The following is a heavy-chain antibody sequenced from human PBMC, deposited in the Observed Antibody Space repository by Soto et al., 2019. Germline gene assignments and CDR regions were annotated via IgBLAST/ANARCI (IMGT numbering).Heavy chain of an antibody. V-gene: IGHV5-51*01. CDR1: GYRFTSYW. Sequence: GESLKISCKGSGYRFTSYWIGWVRQMPGKGLEWMGIIYPGDSDTRYSPSFQGQVTISTDKSISTAYLQWSSLKASDTAMYYCASRRGYYYDSSGSLDAFDIWGQGTMVTVSS. CDR3: ASRRGYYYDSSGSLDAFDI. D-gene: IGHD3-22*01. CDR2: IYPGDSDT. J-gene: IGHJ3*02.